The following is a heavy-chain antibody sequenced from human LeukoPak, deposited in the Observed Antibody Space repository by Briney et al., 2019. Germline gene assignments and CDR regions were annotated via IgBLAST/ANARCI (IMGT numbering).Heavy chain of an antibody. CDR1: Y. J-gene: IGHJ4*02. CDR2: IYYSGST. D-gene: IGHD3-22*01. Sequence: YWIGWVRQMPGKGLEWIGYIYYSGSTYYNPSLKSRVTISVDTSKNQFSLKLSSVTAADTAVYYCARKAPIGSTFDYWGQGTLVTVSS. CDR3: ARKAPIGSTFDY. V-gene: IGHV4-31*02.